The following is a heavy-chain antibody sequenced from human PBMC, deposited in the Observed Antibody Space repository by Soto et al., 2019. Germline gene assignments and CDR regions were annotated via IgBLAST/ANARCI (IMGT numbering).Heavy chain of an antibody. Sequence: QVQLVESGGGVVQPGRSLRLSCAASGFTFSSYGRHWVRQAPGKGLEWVAVIWYDGSNKYYADSVKGRFTISRDNSKNTLYLQMNSLRAEDTAVYYCARGYDYIWGSYRQFDYWGQGTLVTVSS. CDR1: GFTFSSYG. D-gene: IGHD3-16*02. CDR3: ARGYDYIWGSYRQFDY. CDR2: IWYDGSNK. J-gene: IGHJ4*02. V-gene: IGHV3-33*01.